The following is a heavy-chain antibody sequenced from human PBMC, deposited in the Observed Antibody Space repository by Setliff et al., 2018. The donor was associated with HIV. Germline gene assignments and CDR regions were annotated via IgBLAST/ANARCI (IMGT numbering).Heavy chain of an antibody. J-gene: IGHJ4*02. CDR2: IYYSGST. Sequence: SETLSLTCTVSGDSFNFNYYYWVWIRQPPGKGLEWIGSIYYSGSTYYNPSLKSRVTISVDTSKNHFSLKLRSVTAADTAVYYCAGQAPSGELYYFDYWGQGTLVTVSS. D-gene: IGHD3-10*01. CDR3: AGQAPSGELYYFDY. V-gene: IGHV4-39*01. CDR1: GDSFNFNYYY.